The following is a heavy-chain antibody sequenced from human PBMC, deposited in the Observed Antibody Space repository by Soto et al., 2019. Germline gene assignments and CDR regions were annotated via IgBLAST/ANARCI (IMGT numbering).Heavy chain of an antibody. V-gene: IGHV1-18*04. CDR2: ISGYNGNT. D-gene: IGHD3-22*01. J-gene: IGHJ4*02. CDR1: GYNFTIYG. Sequence: QVQLVQSGAEVKKPGASVKVSCKASGYNFTIYGSSWVRQAPGQGLEWMGWISGYNGNTDYAQNRRDRVTLTTDACTRSVYMELRSLRSDDTAVYYCARVDYYDSSGYYGYWGQGTLVTVSS. CDR3: ARVDYYDSSGYYGY.